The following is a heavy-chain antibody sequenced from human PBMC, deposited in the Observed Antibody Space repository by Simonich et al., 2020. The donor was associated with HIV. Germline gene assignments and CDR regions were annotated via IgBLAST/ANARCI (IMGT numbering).Heavy chain of an antibody. CDR1: GYTFTNYF. J-gene: IGHJ4*02. V-gene: IGHV1-18*01. Sequence: QIQLVQSGAEVKKPGASVKVSCKASGYTFTNYFITWVRQAPGQGLEWKGWNNPYNLTTTYAQKLQEFQGRVTMTTDTSTSTVYMELRSLTSDDTAVYYCARGTRFDYWGQGTLVIVSS. CDR2: NNPYNLTT. D-gene: IGHD1-7*01. CDR3: ARGTRFDY.